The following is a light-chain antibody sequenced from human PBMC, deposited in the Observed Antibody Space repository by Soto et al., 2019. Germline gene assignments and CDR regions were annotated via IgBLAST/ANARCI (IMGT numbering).Light chain of an antibody. CDR3: QQYIRYSPYT. CDR2: KAS. CDR1: QTISSS. Sequence: DIQMTQFPSTLSASIGDRVTITCRASQTISSSLAWYQQKPGKAPKLLIYKASNLETGVPSRFSGSGSGTEFALIISSLQPDDFATYYCQQYIRYSPYTFGQGTRLEIK. J-gene: IGKJ2*01. V-gene: IGKV1-5*03.